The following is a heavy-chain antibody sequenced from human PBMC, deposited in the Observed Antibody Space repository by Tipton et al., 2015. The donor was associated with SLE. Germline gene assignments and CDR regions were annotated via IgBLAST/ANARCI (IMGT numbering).Heavy chain of an antibody. J-gene: IGHJ3*02. CDR1: GGSFSGYY. V-gene: IGHV4-34*01. CDR3: ARQGSQGAFDI. Sequence: GLVKPSETLSLTCVVYGGSFSGYYWSWIRQPPGKGLEWIGEINHSGSTYYNPSLKSRVTISVDTSKNQFSLKLSSVTAADTAVYYCARQGSQGAFDIWGQGTMVTVSS. D-gene: IGHD1-26*01. CDR2: INHSGST.